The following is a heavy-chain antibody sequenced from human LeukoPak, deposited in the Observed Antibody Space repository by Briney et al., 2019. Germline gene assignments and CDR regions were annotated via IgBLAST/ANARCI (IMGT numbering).Heavy chain of an antibody. Sequence: GGSLRLSCAASGFTFSSYSMNWVRQAPGKGLEWVSSISSSSSYIYYADSVKGRFTISRDNAKNSLYLQMNSLRAEDTAVYYCAGSSSFSRTFDYWGQGTLVTVSS. D-gene: IGHD6-6*01. CDR1: GFTFSSYS. J-gene: IGHJ4*02. CDR3: AGSSSFSRTFDY. V-gene: IGHV3-21*04. CDR2: ISSSSSYI.